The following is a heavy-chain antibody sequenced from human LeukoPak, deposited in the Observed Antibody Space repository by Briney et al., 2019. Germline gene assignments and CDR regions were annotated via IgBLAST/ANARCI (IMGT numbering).Heavy chain of an antibody. J-gene: IGHJ4*02. CDR3: ANHVACGSTSCPPFDD. D-gene: IGHD2-2*01. V-gene: IGHV3-21*01. CDR2: ISDNSYWT. Sequence: GGSLRLSCAASGFTFSSYSMSWVRQAPGKGREWVSYISDNSYWTYYTVSVEGRFFISRDNAKNSLYLQMNRLRAEDTAVYYCANHVACGSTSCPPFDDWGQGTLVTVSS. CDR1: GFTFSSYS.